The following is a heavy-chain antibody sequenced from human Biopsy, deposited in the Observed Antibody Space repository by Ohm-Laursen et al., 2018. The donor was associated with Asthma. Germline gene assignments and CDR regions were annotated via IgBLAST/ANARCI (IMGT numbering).Heavy chain of an antibody. Sequence: TQTLTLTYSFSGFSLSSSGANVNWLRQPPGKALEWLARIDWEEDKFYSTSLRTRLPISKGSSEDQVVLTRTNMGPVDTATYYCTRHNDYWGPGILVTVSS. CDR2: IDWEEDK. V-gene: IGHV2-70*04. CDR3: TRHNDY. J-gene: IGHJ4*01. CDR1: GFSLSSSGAN. D-gene: IGHD1-14*01.